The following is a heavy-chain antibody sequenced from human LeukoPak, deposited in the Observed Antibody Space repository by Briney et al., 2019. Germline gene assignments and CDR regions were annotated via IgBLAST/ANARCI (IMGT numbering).Heavy chain of an antibody. J-gene: IGHJ5*02. V-gene: IGHV1-2*02. Sequence: GASVKVSCKAPGYTFTGYYVHWVRQAPGQGIEWMGWINPNSGGTNYAQKFQGRVTMTRDTSISTAYLELSRLRSDDTAVYYCAKEGGYCSSGTCYPWWFDPWGQGTLVTVSS. CDR1: GYTFTGYY. CDR3: AKEGGYCSSGTCYPWWFDP. D-gene: IGHD2-15*01. CDR2: INPNSGGT.